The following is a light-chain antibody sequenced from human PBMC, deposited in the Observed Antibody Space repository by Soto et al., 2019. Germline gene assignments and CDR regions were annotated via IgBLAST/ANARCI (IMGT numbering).Light chain of an antibody. V-gene: IGLV1-51*01. CDR1: SSNIGGNS. Sequence: QSVLTQPPSVSAAPGQKVTISCSGSSSNIGGNSVSWYQQLPGTAPKLLIYDDHKRPSGIPDPLTGPKSGKSATLGITGFQTMAEADYYCGSRDSSMRAYVLGTGTK. CDR2: DDH. CDR3: GSRDSSMRAYV. J-gene: IGLJ1*01.